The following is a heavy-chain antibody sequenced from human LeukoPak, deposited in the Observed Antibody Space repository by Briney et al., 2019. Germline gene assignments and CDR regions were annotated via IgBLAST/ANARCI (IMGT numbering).Heavy chain of an antibody. Sequence: ASLKVSCKASGGTFSSYAISWVRQAPGQGLEWMGGIIPIFGTANYAQKFQGRVTITADESTSTAYMELSSLRSEDTAVYYCASVTMVRGVKRNWFDPWGQGTLVTVSS. V-gene: IGHV1-69*13. CDR1: GGTFSSYA. CDR2: IIPIFGTA. CDR3: ASVTMVRGVKRNWFDP. J-gene: IGHJ5*02. D-gene: IGHD3-10*01.